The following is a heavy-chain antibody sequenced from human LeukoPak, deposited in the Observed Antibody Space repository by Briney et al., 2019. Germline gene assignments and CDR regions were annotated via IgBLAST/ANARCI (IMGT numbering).Heavy chain of an antibody. J-gene: IGHJ3*02. CDR3: VRDDSLAFDI. CDR2: IGKSGPPI. CDR1: GFTFSSYS. Sequence: PRASLRLSCAASGFTFSSYSMNWVRQAPGKGLEWVAYIGKSGPPIYYVDSAKGRFSISRDDGRNSLHLQMNSLRDEDTAVYHCVRDDSLAFDIWGQGAMVTVSS. D-gene: IGHD2-15*01. V-gene: IGHV3-48*02.